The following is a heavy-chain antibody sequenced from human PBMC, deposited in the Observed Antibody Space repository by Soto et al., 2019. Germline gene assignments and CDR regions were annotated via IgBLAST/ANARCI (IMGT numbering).Heavy chain of an antibody. V-gene: IGHV3-23*01. J-gene: IGHJ4*02. CDR3: ARAQYANGWYYCAS. D-gene: IGHD6-19*01. CDR2: ISGTAGST. Sequence: EVQLLESGGGLVQPGGSLRLSCETSGFTFTSYAMSWVRQAPGGGLEWISGISGTAGSTYYAVSVKGRFTISRDNSRNTLHLQLNSVRADDTAVYYCARAQYANGWYYCASWGQGTLAPVSS. CDR1: GFTFTSYA.